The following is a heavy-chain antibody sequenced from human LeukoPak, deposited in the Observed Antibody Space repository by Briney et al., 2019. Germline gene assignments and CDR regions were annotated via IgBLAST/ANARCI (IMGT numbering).Heavy chain of an antibody. CDR2: ISSSSSYI. J-gene: IGHJ4*02. V-gene: IGHV3-21*01. D-gene: IGHD3-22*01. CDR3: ARSPTYYYDSSGYYYDDY. Sequence: GWSLRLSCAASGFTFSSYSMNWVRQAPGKGLEWVSSISSSSSYIYYADSVKGRFTISRDNAKNSLYLQMNSLRAEDTAVYYCARSPTYYYDSSGYYYDDYWGQGTLVTVSS. CDR1: GFTFSSYS.